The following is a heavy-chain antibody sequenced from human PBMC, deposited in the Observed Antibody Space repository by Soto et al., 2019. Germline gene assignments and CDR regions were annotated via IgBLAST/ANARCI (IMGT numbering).Heavy chain of an antibody. Sequence: QVHLQQWGAGQLKPSETLSLTCAVYGGSFSGYYWSWIRQPPGKGLEWIGEINHNGSTNYSPSLKSRVAISVDASKNQFSLKLSSVTAADTDVYYFAAFHVLLWFGESPNRHLQYWCQGTLVTISS. V-gene: IGHV4-34*01. CDR3: AAFHVLLWFGESPNRHLQY. CDR2: INHNGST. CDR1: GGSFSGYY. J-gene: IGHJ4*02. D-gene: IGHD3-10*01.